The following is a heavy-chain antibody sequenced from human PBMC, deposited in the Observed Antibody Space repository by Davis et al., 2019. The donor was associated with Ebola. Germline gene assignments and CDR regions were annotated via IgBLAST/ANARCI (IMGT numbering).Heavy chain of an antibody. J-gene: IGHJ5*02. CDR2: ISGSGGST. V-gene: IGHV3-23*01. Sequence: GESLKISCAASGFTFSSYWMSWVRQAPGKGLEWVSAISGSGGSTYYADSVKGRFTISRDNSKNTLYLQMNSLRAEDTAVYYCAKHSGSYPNWFDPWGQGTLVTVSS. CDR3: AKHSGSYPNWFDP. D-gene: IGHD1-26*01. CDR1: GFTFSSYW.